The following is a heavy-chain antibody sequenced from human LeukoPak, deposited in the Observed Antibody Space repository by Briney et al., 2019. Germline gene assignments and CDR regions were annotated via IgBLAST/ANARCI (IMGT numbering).Heavy chain of an antibody. CDR1: GFTLSNYG. CDR3: ARLRGYSYGFDF. V-gene: IGHV3-23*01. CDR2: LSNTGGSI. Sequence: PGGSLRLSCTASGFTLSNYGMTWVRQAPGKGLEWVSGLSNTGGSISYTDSVKGRFTISRDNSKNTLYLQMNSLRAEDTAVYYCARLRGYSYGFDFWGQGTLVTVSS. D-gene: IGHD5-18*01. J-gene: IGHJ4*02.